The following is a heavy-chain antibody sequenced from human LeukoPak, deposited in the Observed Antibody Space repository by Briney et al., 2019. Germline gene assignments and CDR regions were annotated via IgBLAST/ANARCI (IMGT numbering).Heavy chain of an antibody. V-gene: IGHV3-20*04. CDR3: AILTGIAAAA. J-gene: IGHJ5*02. CDR2: INWNGGST. CDR1: EFTFDDYG. D-gene: IGHD6-13*01. Sequence: GGSLRLSCAASEFTFDDYGMSWVRQAPGKGLEWVSGINWNGGSTGYADSVKGRFTISRDNAKNTLYLQMNSLRAEDTAIYYCAILTGIAAAAWGQGTLVTVSS.